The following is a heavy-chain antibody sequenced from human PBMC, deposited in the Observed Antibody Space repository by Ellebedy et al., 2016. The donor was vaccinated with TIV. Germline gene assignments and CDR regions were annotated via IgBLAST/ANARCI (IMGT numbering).Heavy chain of an antibody. V-gene: IGHV3-30-3*01. CDR1: GITFSRHP. D-gene: IGHD3-10*01. Sequence: GESLKISCAASGITFSRHPMSWVRQAPGKGLEWVAVISDDGSNKYYADSVKGRFTISRDDSKNTQFLQMDSLRAEDTAVYYCARVPNNFDGSGSYPPDYWGQGTLVTVSS. CDR3: ARVPNNFDGSGSYPPDY. CDR2: ISDDGSNK. J-gene: IGHJ4*02.